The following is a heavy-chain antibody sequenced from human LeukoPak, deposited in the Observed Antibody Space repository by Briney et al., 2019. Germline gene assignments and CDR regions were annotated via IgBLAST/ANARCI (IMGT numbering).Heavy chain of an antibody. V-gene: IGHV1-69*04. J-gene: IGHJ3*02. D-gene: IGHD3-22*01. CDR1: GGTFSSYA. CDR2: IIPILGIA. Sequence: SVKVSCKASGGTFSSYAISWVQQAPGQGLEWMGRIIPILGIANYAQKFQGRVTITADKSTSTAYMELSSLRSEDTAVYYCARETMIVVVITISAFDIWGQGTMVTVSS. CDR3: ARETMIVVVITISAFDI.